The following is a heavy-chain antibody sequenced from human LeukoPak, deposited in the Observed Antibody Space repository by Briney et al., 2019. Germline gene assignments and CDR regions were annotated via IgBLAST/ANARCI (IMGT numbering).Heavy chain of an antibody. CDR2: ISGSGGST. J-gene: IGHJ4*02. CDR3: AKALGIYGSGWYLAY. Sequence: GGSLRLSCAASGFTFSSYAMSWVRQAPGKGLEWVSAISGSGGSTYYADSVKGRFTISRDNSKNTLYLQMNSLRAEDSAVYYCAKALGIYGSGWYLAYWGQGTLVTVSS. V-gene: IGHV3-23*01. D-gene: IGHD6-13*01. CDR1: GFTFSSYA.